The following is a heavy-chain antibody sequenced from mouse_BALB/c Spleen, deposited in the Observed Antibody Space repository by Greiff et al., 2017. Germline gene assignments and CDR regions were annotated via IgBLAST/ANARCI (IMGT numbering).Heavy chain of an antibody. J-gene: IGHJ4*01. CDR2: ISSGGSYT. Sequence: EVKLMESGGDLVKPGGSLKLSCAASGFTFSSYGMSWVRQTPDKRLEWVATISSGGSYTYYPDSVKGRFTISRDNAKNTLYLQMSSLKSEDTAMYYCSDGYYGAMDYWGQGTSVTVSS. CDR3: SDGYYGAMDY. D-gene: IGHD2-3*01. V-gene: IGHV5-6*01. CDR1: GFTFSSYG.